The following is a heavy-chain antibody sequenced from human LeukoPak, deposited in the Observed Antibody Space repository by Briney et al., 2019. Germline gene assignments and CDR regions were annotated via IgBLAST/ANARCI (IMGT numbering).Heavy chain of an antibody. CDR3: ARHAMVAAPIDY. CDR1: GGSISSSGYY. J-gene: IGHJ4*02. CDR2: MYHSGNT. V-gene: IGHV4-39*01. Sequence: SETLSLTCIVSGGSISSSGYYWGWIRQPPGKGLEWIGSMYHSGNTYYNPSLKSRVIISVDTSKNQFSLKLSSVTAADTAVYYCARHAMVAAPIDYWGQGTLVTVSS. D-gene: IGHD2-15*01.